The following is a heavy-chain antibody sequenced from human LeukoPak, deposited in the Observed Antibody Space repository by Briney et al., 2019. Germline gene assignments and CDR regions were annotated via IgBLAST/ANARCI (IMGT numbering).Heavy chain of an antibody. J-gene: IGHJ4*02. Sequence: GGSLRLSCAASGFTFSNAWMSWVRQAPGKGLEWVGRIKSKTDSGTTDYAAPVKGRFTISRDDSKNTLYLQMNSLKTEDTAVYYCTTDVTYYYDSSGYSIDYWGQGTLVTVSS. CDR1: GFTFSNAW. CDR2: IKSKTDSGTT. CDR3: TTDVTYYYDSSGYSIDY. D-gene: IGHD3-22*01. V-gene: IGHV3-15*01.